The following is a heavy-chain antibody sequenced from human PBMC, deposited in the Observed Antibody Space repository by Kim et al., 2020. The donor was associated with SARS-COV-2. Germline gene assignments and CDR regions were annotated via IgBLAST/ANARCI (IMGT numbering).Heavy chain of an antibody. D-gene: IGHD3-16*01. V-gene: IGHV3-53*01. CDR3: ASDRSPGGDAFDI. Sequence: GGSLRLSCAASGFIVSSNFMSWVRQAPGKGLEWVSVIYSGDRTFHAESVKGRFIVSRDTSTNTLFLQRHSLRAEDTGGYYCASDRSPGGDAFDIWGQGALVTVSS. CDR1: GFIVSSNF. J-gene: IGHJ3*02. CDR2: IYSGDRT.